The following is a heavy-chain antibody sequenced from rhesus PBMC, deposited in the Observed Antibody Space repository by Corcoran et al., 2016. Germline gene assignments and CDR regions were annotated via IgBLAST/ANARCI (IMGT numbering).Heavy chain of an antibody. CDR2: IYGGSGST. V-gene: IGHV4-147*01. Sequence: QVQLQESGPGLVKPSETLSLTCAVSGGSISSNYWSWIRQSPGKGLEWIVFIYGGSGSTSYNPSLMGRVIISTDTSKNQFSLKLSSVTASDTAVYYCASRRYSSWLNAFDFWGQGLRVTVSS. CDR1: GGSISSNY. D-gene: IGHD6-13*01. CDR3: ASRRYSSWLNAFDF. J-gene: IGHJ3*01.